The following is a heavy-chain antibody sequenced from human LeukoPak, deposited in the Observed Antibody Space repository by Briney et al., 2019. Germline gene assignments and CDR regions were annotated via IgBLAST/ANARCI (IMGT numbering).Heavy chain of an antibody. CDR3: TRVGYYDSSLDY. D-gene: IGHD3-22*01. CDR1: GFTFGDYA. CDR2: IRSKAYGGTT. J-gene: IGHJ4*02. V-gene: IGHV3-49*04. Sequence: GGSLRLSCTAFGFTFGDYAMSWVRQAPGQGLEWVGFIRSKAYGGTTEYAASVKGRFTISRDDSKSIAYLQMNSLKTEDTAVYYCTRVGYYDSSLDYWGQGTLVTVSS.